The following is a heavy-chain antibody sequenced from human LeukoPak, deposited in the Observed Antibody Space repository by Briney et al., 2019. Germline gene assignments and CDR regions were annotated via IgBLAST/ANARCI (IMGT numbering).Heavy chain of an antibody. V-gene: IGHV3-21*01. D-gene: IGHD6-19*01. CDR2: ISSSGTYI. CDR3: ARVAVGGTRAFDI. J-gene: IGHJ3*02. CDR1: GFTFSSYS. Sequence: GGSLRLSCAASGFTFSSYSMNWVRQAPGKGLEWVSSISSSGTYIYYADSVKGRFTISRDNAKNSLYLQMNSLRAEDTAVYYCARVAVGGTRAFDIWGQGTTVTVSS.